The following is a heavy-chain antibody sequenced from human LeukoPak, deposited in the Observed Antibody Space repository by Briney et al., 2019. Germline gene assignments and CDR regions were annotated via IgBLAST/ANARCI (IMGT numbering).Heavy chain of an antibody. CDR1: GYTFTSYG. D-gene: IGHD3-10*01. Sequence: ASVKVSCKASGYTFTSYGISWVRQAPGQGLEWMGWISAYNGNTNYAQKLQGRVTMTTDTSTSTAYMELRSLRSDDTAMYYCARARGLLWFGELSDNWFDPWGQGTLVTVSS. J-gene: IGHJ5*02. CDR3: ARARGLLWFGELSDNWFDP. V-gene: IGHV1-18*01. CDR2: ISAYNGNT.